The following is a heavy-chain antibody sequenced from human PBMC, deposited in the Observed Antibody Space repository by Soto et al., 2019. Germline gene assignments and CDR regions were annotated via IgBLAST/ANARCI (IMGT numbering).Heavy chain of an antibody. D-gene: IGHD1-26*01. CDR3: ARDSERGRATDY. Sequence: ASVKVSCKASGGTFSSYAISWVRQAPGQGLEWMGGIIPILGIANYAQKFQGRVTITADKSTSTAYMELSSLRSEDTAVYYCARDSERGRATDYWGQGTLVTVSS. CDR2: IIPILGIA. J-gene: IGHJ4*02. V-gene: IGHV1-69*10. CDR1: GGTFSSYA.